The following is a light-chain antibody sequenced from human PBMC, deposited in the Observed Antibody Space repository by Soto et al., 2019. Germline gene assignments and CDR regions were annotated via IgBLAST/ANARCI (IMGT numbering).Light chain of an antibody. Sequence: QSVLTQPASVSGSLGQSITISCTGTSSDVGSYNYVSWYQQHPGKAPKLMIYEVSNRPSGVSNRFSGSKSGNTASLSISGLQAEDEADYYCSSYTGSSTLVVFGGGTKLTVL. V-gene: IGLV2-14*01. CDR3: SSYTGSSTLVV. CDR1: SSDVGSYNY. J-gene: IGLJ2*01. CDR2: EVS.